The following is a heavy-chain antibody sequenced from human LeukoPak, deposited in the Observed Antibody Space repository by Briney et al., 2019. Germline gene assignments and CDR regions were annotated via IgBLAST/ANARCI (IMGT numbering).Heavy chain of an antibody. D-gene: IGHD4-17*01. CDR2: ISSDSSTI. CDR1: GFTFVTYS. CDR3: ARGYGDYVAY. J-gene: IGHJ4*02. Sequence: SGGSLRLSCAASGFTFVTYSMNWVRQAPGKGPEWVSYISSDSSTIYYADSVKGPFTISRDNARNSLYLQMNSLRDEDTAVYYCARGYGDYVAYWGQGTLVPVSS. V-gene: IGHV3-48*02.